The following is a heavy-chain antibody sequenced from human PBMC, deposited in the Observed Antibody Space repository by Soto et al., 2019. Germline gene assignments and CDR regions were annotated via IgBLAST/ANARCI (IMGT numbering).Heavy chain of an antibody. CDR1: EDRFTSYC. CDR2: IYPPDSGT. V-gene: IGHV5-51*01. Sequence: PGESLKISCQGSEDRFTSYCIAWVRQMPGKGLEWMGSIYPPDSGTKYSPSFEGQVPISVDKSINPAYLQWSGLKASDTAIYYCARQGYSDYFGSYYYGSMDVWGQGTTVTISS. J-gene: IGHJ6*02. D-gene: IGHD4-17*01. CDR3: ARQGYSDYFGSYYYGSMDV.